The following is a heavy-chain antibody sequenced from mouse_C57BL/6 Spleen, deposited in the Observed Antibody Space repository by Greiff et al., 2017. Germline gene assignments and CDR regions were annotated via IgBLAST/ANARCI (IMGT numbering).Heavy chain of an antibody. CDR3: ARGPSGVAGLDY. Sequence: EVHLVESEGGLVQPGSSMKLSCTASGFTFSDYYMAWVRQVPEKGLEWVANINYDGSSTYYLDSLKSRFIISRDNAKNILYLQMSSLKSEDTATYYCARGPSGVAGLDYWGQGTTLTVSS. CDR1: GFTFSDYY. D-gene: IGHD1-1*02. J-gene: IGHJ2*01. CDR2: INYDGSST. V-gene: IGHV5-16*01.